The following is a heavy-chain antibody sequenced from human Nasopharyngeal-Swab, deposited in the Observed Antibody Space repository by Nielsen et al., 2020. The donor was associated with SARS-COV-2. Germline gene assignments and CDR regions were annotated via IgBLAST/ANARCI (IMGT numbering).Heavy chain of an antibody. CDR1: GFSFTSYW. V-gene: IGHV5-51*01. D-gene: IGHD5-12*01. CDR2: IYPRDSDT. CDR3: VRPEGVATSFKYYFQYGMDV. J-gene: IGHJ6*02. Sequence: GESLKISCKGSGFSFTSYWIAWVRQMPGKGLEWMGIIYPRDSDTRYSPSFHGHVTISADKSISTPYLQWSSLKASDTAMYYCVRPEGVATSFKYYFQYGMDVWGQGTMVTVPS.